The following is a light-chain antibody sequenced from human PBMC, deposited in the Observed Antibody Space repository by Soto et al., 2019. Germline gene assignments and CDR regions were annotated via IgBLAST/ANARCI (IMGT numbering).Light chain of an antibody. CDR1: QGISSY. J-gene: IGKJ2*01. CDR2: AAS. CDR3: QQHKSYPRT. V-gene: IGKV1-9*01. Sequence: DIQLTQSPSFLSASVGDRVTITCRASQGISSYLAWYQQKPGKAPKLLIYAASTLESGVPSRFSGSGSGTDFTLTISSLQPEDFATYYCQQHKSYPRTFGQGTKVEIK.